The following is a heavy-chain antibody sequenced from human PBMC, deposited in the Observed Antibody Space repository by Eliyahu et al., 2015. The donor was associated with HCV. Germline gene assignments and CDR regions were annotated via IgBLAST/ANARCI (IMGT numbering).Heavy chain of an antibody. CDR3: TALKDDFWSGYNPFDY. V-gene: IGHV3-49*03. D-gene: IGHD3-3*01. CDR1: GFXFGXXA. J-gene: IGHJ4*02. Sequence: VQLVESGGGLVQPGRSLRLSCTASGFXFGXXAXSWFRQAPGKGLEWVGFIRSKAYGGTTEYAASVKGRFTISRDDSKSIAYLQMNSLKTEDTAVYYCTALKDDFWSGYNPFDYWGQGTLVTVSS. CDR2: IRSKAYGGTT.